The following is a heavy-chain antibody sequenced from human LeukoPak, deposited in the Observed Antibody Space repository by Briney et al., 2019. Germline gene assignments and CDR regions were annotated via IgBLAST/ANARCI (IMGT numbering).Heavy chain of an antibody. CDR2: MNPNSGNT. V-gene: IGHV1-8*01. CDR1: GYTFTSYD. CDR3: ARGHSPSRWFYYYYYMDV. J-gene: IGHJ6*03. Sequence: GASVKVSCKASGYTFTSYDINWVRQATGQGLEWMGWMNPNSGNTGYAQKFQGRVTMTRNTSISTAYMELSSLRSEDTAVYYCARGHSPSRWFYYYYYMDVWGKGTTVTISS. D-gene: IGHD6-19*01.